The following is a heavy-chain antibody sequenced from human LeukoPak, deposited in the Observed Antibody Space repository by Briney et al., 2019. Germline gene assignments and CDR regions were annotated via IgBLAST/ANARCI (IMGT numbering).Heavy chain of an antibody. Sequence: KPSETLSLTCTVSGGSISSYYWSWIRQPPGKGLEWIGYVYYSGGTYYNPSLKSRVTISVDTSKNQFSLKLSSVTAADTAVYYCARGGNNYGNNWFDPWGQGTLVTVSS. V-gene: IGHV4-59*01. CDR1: GGSISSYY. J-gene: IGHJ5*02. D-gene: IGHD5-18*01. CDR3: ARGGNNYGNNWFDP. CDR2: VYYSGGT.